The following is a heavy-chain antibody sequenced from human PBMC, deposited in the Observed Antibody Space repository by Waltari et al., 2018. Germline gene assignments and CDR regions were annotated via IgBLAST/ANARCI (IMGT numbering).Heavy chain of an antibody. J-gene: IGHJ4*02. CDR2: IIPILGIA. CDR3: ASNIAADFDY. D-gene: IGHD6-25*01. CDR1: GGTFSSYT. V-gene: IGHV1-69*02. Sequence: QVQLVQSGAEVKKPGSSVTVSCKASGGTFSSYTIRWVRQAPGQGLEWRGRIIPILGIANDAQKFQGRGTITADKSTSTAYMELSSLRSEDTAVYYCASNIAADFDYWGQGTLVTVSS.